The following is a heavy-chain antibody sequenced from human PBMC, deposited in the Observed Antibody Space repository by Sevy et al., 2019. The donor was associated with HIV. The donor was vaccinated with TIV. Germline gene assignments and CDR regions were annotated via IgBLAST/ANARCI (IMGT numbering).Heavy chain of an antibody. CDR2: ISYDGSNK. Sequence: GGSLRLSCAASGFTFSSYAMHWVRQAPGKGLEWVAVISYDGSNKYYADSGKGRFTISRDNSKNTLYLQMNSLRAEDTAVYYCASLVLLWFGELLNDPGGDYYGMDVWGQGTTVTVSS. D-gene: IGHD3-10*01. CDR3: ASLVLLWFGELLNDPGGDYYGMDV. CDR1: GFTFSSYA. J-gene: IGHJ6*02. V-gene: IGHV3-30-3*01.